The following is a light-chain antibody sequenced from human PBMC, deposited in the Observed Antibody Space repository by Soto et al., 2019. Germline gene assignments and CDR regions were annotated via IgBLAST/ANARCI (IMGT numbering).Light chain of an antibody. CDR3: QQSYSSPRT. J-gene: IGKJ2*01. CDR2: AAS. CDR1: QSISNY. Sequence: DIQMTQSPSSLSASVGDRVTITCRTSQSISNYLNWYQQKPGKAPKLLIYAASTLQTGVPSRFSGSGSGTDFTLTISSLQPEDFATYYCQQSYSSPRTFGQGTKLESK. V-gene: IGKV1-39*01.